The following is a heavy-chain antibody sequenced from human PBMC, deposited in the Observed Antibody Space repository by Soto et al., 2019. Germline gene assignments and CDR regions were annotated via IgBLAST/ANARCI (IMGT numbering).Heavy chain of an antibody. CDR1: GGSISSYY. CDR3: ARDRGGDTPPDWFDP. D-gene: IGHD4-17*01. Sequence: QVQLQESGPGLVKPSETLSLTCTVSGGSISSYYWSWIRQPPGKGLEWIGYIYYSGSTNYNPSLKSRVTISVDTSKNQFSLKLSSVTAADTAVYYCARDRGGDTPPDWFDPWGQGTLFTVSS. CDR2: IYYSGST. V-gene: IGHV4-59*01. J-gene: IGHJ5*02.